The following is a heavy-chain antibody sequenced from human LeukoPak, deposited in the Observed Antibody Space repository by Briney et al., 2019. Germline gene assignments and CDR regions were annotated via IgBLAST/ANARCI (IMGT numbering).Heavy chain of an antibody. CDR3: ARVGWSMSIGDAFDI. V-gene: IGHV1-8*03. CDR1: GYTFTGYY. Sequence: ASVKVSCKASGYTFTGYYMHWVRQAPGQGLEWMGWMNPNSGNTGYAQKFQGRVTITRNTSISTAYMELSSLRSEDTAVYYCARVGWSMSIGDAFDIWGQGTMVTVSS. J-gene: IGHJ3*02. CDR2: MNPNSGNT. D-gene: IGHD2-8*01.